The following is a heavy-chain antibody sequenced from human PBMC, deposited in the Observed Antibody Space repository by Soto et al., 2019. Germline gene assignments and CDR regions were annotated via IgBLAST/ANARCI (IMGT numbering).Heavy chain of an antibody. CDR2: ISSSSSYI. D-gene: IGHD6-6*01. Sequence: PGGSLRLSCAASGFTFSSYSMNWVRQAPGKGLEWVSSISSSSSYIYYADSVKGRFTISRDNAKNTVYLQMSSLRPEDMAVYYCARRARPDFYYMDVWGKGTTVTVS. CDR1: GFTFSSYS. CDR3: ARRARPDFYYMDV. V-gene: IGHV3-21*01. J-gene: IGHJ6*03.